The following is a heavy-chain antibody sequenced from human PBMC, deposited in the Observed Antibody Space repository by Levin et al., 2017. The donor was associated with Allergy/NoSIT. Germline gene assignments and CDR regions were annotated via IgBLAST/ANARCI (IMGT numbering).Heavy chain of an antibody. Sequence: SETLSLTCAVYGGSFSGYYWSWIRQPPGKGLEWIGEINHSGSTNYNPSLKSRVTISVDTSKNQFSLKLSSVTAADTAVYYCARRPLHCSSTSCHYYYYYYYMDVWGKGTTVTVSS. CDR2: INHSGST. D-gene: IGHD2-2*01. V-gene: IGHV4-34*01. CDR3: ARRPLHCSSTSCHYYYYYYYMDV. CDR1: GGSFSGYY. J-gene: IGHJ6*03.